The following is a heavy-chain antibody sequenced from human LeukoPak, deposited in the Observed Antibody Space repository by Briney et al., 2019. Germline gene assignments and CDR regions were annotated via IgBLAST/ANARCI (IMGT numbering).Heavy chain of an antibody. D-gene: IGHD5-12*01. CDR2: INSDGRST. V-gene: IGHV3-74*01. CDR1: GFTFSDYW. J-gene: IGHJ4*02. CDR3: ARASDIVATILFDF. Sequence: GGSLRLSCPASGFTFSDYWMHWVRQAPGKGLVWVSRINSDGRSTSYADSVKGRFTISRDNAKNTLYLQMNSLRAEDTALYYCARASDIVATILFDFWGQGTLVTVSS.